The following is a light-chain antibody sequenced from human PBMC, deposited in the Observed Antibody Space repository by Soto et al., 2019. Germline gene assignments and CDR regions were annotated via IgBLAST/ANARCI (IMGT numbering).Light chain of an antibody. CDR3: QQRSNWPLIT. CDR2: DAY. CDR1: QSVSSY. Sequence: EIVLTQSPATMSLPPGERATLSCRASQSVSSYLAWYQQKTGQAHRLIIYDAYNRATGIPDRFSGSGSGTDFTLTIRRLEPEDLAVYYCQQRSNWPLITGGKWKRLAIK. V-gene: IGKV3-11*01. J-gene: IGKJ5*01.